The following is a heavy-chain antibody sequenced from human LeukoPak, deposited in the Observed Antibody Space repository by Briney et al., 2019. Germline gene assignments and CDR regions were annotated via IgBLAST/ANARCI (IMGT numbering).Heavy chain of an antibody. D-gene: IGHD3-22*01. CDR2: INSGGSES. J-gene: IGHJ6*02. Sequence: GGSLRLSCAASGFTFSSYWIHWVRQAPGKGLVWVSRINSGGSESIYADSVKGRFTISRDNSKNTLYLQMNSLRAEDTAVYYCARDHYYYDSSGYTYYYYGMDVWGQGTTVTVSS. CDR1: GFTFSSYW. V-gene: IGHV3-74*01. CDR3: ARDHYYYDSSGYTYYYYGMDV.